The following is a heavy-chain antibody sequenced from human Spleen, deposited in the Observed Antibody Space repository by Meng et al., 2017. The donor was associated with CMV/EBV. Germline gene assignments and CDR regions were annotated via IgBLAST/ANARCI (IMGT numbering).Heavy chain of an antibody. CDR2: INPNSGGT. Sequence: ASVKVSCKASGYTFTGYYMHWVRQAPGQGLEWMGWINPNSGGTNYAQKFQGRVTMTRDTSISTAYMELSRLRSEDTAVYYCAREDTRSYVTQWNWFDPWGQGTLVTVSS. D-gene: IGHD5-18*01. J-gene: IGHJ5*02. CDR3: AREDTRSYVTQWNWFDP. V-gene: IGHV1-2*02. CDR1: GYTFTGYY.